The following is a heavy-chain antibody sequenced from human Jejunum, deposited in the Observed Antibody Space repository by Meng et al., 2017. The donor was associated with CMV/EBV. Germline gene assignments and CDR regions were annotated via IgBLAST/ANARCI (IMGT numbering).Heavy chain of an antibody. D-gene: IGHD1-1*01. CDR1: GFSLTPSPVG. CDR2: IYWDDDK. Sequence: QITLNESVPGRVKPTQTLTLTYTSSGFSLTPSPVGVGWIRQTKGKALEWLGFIYWDDDKRYNPSLKNRLTITKDVPRNQLVLTMTNIDPADPATYYCVHRKDYGGNWNGGSADFWGQGALVTVSS. J-gene: IGHJ4*02. CDR3: VHRKDYGGNWNGGSADF. V-gene: IGHV2-5*02.